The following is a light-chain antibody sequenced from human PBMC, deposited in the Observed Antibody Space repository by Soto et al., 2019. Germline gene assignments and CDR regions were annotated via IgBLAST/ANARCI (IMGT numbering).Light chain of an antibody. CDR2: AAS. J-gene: IGKJ1*01. CDR1: QGIRND. V-gene: IGKV1-17*01. CDR3: LQHNSYPRT. Sequence: DIQMTQSPSSLSASVVDRVTITCRVSQGIRNDLGWYKQKPGKAPKSLIYAASSLQSGVPSRFSGSGSGTEITLTIGSLQPEDFATYYGLQHNSYPRTCGQGTKVEIK.